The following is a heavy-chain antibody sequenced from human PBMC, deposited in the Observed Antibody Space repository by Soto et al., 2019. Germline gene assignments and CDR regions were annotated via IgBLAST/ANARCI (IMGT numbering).Heavy chain of an antibody. CDR2: INQDGGVT. CDR1: GFTFISSF. D-gene: IGHD6-19*01. V-gene: IGHV3-7*03. J-gene: IGHJ4*02. Sequence: EMRLVESGGGLVQPGGSLRLSCVASGFTFISSFMGWIRQAPGKGLEWVANINQDGGVTYYVDSVEGRFTISRDNTKDSLYLQMNSLRGEDTAIYYCARYYRGSGRYFFDYWGQGTPVTVSS. CDR3: ARYYRGSGRYFFDY.